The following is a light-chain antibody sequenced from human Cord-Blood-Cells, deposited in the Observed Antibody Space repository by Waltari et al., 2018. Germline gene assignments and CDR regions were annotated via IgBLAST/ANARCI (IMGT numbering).Light chain of an antibody. CDR1: QSVLYSSNNKNY. CDR2: WAS. V-gene: IGKV4-1*01. CDR3: QQYYSTPYT. J-gene: IGKJ2*01. Sequence: DIVMTQSPDSLALSRGEWDTTNCKSCQSVLYSSNNKNYLAWYQQKPGQPPKLLIYWASTRESGVPDRFSGSGSGTDFTLTISSLQAEDVAVYYCQQYYSTPYTFGQGTKLEIK.